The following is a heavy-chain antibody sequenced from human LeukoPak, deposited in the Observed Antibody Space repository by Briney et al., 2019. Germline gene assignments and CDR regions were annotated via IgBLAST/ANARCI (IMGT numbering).Heavy chain of an antibody. V-gene: IGHV4-38-2*02. Sequence: PSETLSLTCTVSGYSISSGYYWGWIRQPPGKGLEWIGSIYHSGSTYYNPSLKSRVTISVDTSKNQFSLKLSSVTAADTAVYYCAGLPRLVGLWGQGTLVTVSS. CDR1: GYSISSGYY. D-gene: IGHD1-1*01. J-gene: IGHJ4*02. CDR2: IYHSGST. CDR3: AGLPRLVGL.